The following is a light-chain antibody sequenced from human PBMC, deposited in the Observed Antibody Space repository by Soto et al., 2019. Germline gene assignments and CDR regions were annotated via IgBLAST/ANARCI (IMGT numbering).Light chain of an antibody. J-gene: IGKJ1*01. CDR1: HGISSY. V-gene: IGKV1-27*01. CDR3: QNYKSLSRRFGRA. CDR2: SAS. Sequence: DIQLTQSPSSLSASVGDRVTITCRVSHGISSYLNWYRQKPGKVPKLLIYSASNLQSGVPSRFSGSGSDTDFTLTISGLQPEDAGIYYCQNYKSLSRRFGRAFGQGTKVDIK.